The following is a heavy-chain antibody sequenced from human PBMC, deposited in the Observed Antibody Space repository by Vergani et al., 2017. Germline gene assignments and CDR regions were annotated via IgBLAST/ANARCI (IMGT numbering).Heavy chain of an antibody. CDR1: GFTFSSYS. CDR3: AKDHGGYCTNGNCLFGS. Sequence: EVQLVESGGGLVKPGGSLRLSCAASGFTFSSYSMNWVRQAPGKGLEWVSGISWNSKSEAYADSVKGRFAISRDNAKNSLYLQMNSLRPEDTAQYYCAKDHGGYCTNGNCLFGSWGQGTPVTVSS. J-gene: IGHJ4*02. D-gene: IGHD2-8*01. V-gene: IGHV3-9*01. CDR2: ISWNSKSE.